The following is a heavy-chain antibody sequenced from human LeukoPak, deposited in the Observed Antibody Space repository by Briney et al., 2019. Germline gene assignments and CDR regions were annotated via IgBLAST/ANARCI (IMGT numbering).Heavy chain of an antibody. V-gene: IGHV4-59*11. D-gene: IGHD2-2*01. CDR3: ARGGCSSTSCWDWFGP. CDR2: IYYSGST. CDR1: GGSISSHY. J-gene: IGHJ5*02. Sequence: PSETLSHTCSVSGGSISSHYWSSIRQPPGKGLEWIGYIYYSGSTNYNPSLKSRVTISVDTSKNQFSLKLSSVTAADTAVYYCARGGCSSTSCWDWFGPWGQGTLVTVSS.